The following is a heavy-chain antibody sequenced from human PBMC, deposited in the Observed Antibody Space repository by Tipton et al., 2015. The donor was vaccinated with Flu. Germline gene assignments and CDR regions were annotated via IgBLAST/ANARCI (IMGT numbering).Heavy chain of an antibody. Sequence: SLRLSCAASGFTFTSFAMNWVRQAPGKGLEWVSTISGSGGDTYYTDSVKGRFTISRDISRNTLYLQMNSLRAKDTAFYYCAKSYCSASNCPGFWGQGTLVTVSS. V-gene: IGHV3-23*01. CDR1: GFTFTSFA. J-gene: IGHJ4*02. D-gene: IGHD2-15*01. CDR3: AKSYCSASNCPGF. CDR2: ISGSGGDT.